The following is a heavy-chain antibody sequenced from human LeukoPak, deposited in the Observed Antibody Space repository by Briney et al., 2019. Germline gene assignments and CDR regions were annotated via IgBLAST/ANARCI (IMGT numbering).Heavy chain of an antibody. CDR3: AARRGAAAGTDYFDY. CDR2: IRWKSGII. J-gene: IGHJ4*02. D-gene: IGHD6-13*01. Sequence: GGSLRLSCVASGFTFDDYGINWVRPVPGKGLEWVSGIRWKSGIIDYADSVKGRFTISRDTAKNSLYLQMNNLRVEDMALYYCAARRGAAAGTDYFDYWGQGTLVTVSS. V-gene: IGHV3-9*03. CDR1: GFTFDDYG.